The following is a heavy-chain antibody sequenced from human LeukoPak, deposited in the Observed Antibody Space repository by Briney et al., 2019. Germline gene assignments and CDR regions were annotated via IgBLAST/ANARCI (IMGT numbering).Heavy chain of an antibody. CDR3: ASSDYYGSGIYDY. Sequence: PGGSLRLSCAASGFTFSSYGMHWVRQAPGKGLEWVAVISYDGSNKYYADSVKGRFTISRDNSKNTLYLQMNSLRAEDTAVYYCASSDYYGSGIYDYWGQGTLVTVSS. CDR1: GFTFSSYG. D-gene: IGHD3-10*01. J-gene: IGHJ4*02. CDR2: ISYDGSNK. V-gene: IGHV3-30*03.